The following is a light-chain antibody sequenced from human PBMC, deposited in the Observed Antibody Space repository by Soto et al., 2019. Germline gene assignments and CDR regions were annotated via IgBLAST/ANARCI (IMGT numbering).Light chain of an antibody. CDR3: FSYTSSGTYL. V-gene: IGLV2-14*01. CDR1: SSDVGNYKY. J-gene: IGLJ1*01. CDR2: EVS. Sequence: QSVLTQPASVSGSPGQSITISFTGTSSDVGNYKYVSWYQQHPGKAPKLMIYEVSNRPSGVSNRFSGSKSGNTASLTISGLQAEDETDYYCFSYTSSGTYLFGTGPKVTVL.